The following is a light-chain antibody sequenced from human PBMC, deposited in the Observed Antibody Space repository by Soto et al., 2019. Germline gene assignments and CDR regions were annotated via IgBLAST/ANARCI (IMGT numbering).Light chain of an antibody. CDR1: QSVSRSY. CDR2: DAS. V-gene: IGKV3D-20*01. CDR3: QQYGSSPYT. Sequence: EIVLTQSPATLSLSPGERATLSCGASQSVSRSYLAWYQQKPGLAPRLLIYDASSRATGIPDRFSGSGSGTDFTLTISRLEPEDFAVYYCQQYGSSPYTLGQGTKLEIK. J-gene: IGKJ2*01.